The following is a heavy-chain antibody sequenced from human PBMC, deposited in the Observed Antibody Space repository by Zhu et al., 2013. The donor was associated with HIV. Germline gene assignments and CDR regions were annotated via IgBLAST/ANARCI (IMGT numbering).Heavy chain of an antibody. Sequence: QVQLVQSGSEVKKPGAAVRVSCKAFNYTFNDYAMSWVRQAPGQGLEWVGWFSPYTYRSKSAEKFVGRVTMTTDTSTATAYMELGRLRYDDTAIYYCASDLWEKALDIWGPGTILTVSS. D-gene: IGHD1-26*01. V-gene: IGHV1-18*04. CDR2: FSPYTYRS. CDR3: ASDLWEKALDI. CDR1: NYTFNDYA. J-gene: IGHJ3*02.